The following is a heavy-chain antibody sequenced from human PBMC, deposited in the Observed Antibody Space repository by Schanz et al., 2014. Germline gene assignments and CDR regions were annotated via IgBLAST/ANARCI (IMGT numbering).Heavy chain of an antibody. CDR3: AKYGGELGVSFEY. CDR2: IKQDGSEK. D-gene: IGHD7-27*01. CDR1: GFTFSSYW. V-gene: IGHV3-7*01. Sequence: EVQLVESGGGLVQPGGSLRLSCAASGFTFSSYWMSWVRQAPGGGLEWVANIKQDGSEKYYVDSVKGRFTISRDNAKNSLYLQMNSLRPEDTAVYYCAKYGGELGVSFEYWGQGTLVTVSS. J-gene: IGHJ4*02.